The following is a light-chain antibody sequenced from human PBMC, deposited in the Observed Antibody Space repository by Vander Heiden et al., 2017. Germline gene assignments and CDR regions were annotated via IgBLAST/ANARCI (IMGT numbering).Light chain of an antibody. CDR3: QVWDSSSNHQV. Sequence: SYVLTPPLSVSVAPGETARIICGGGNIGIKTVHWSQQKPGQAPVVVIYYDSDRPSGIPERFSGSNSGNTATLTISRVEAGDEADYYCQVWDSSSNHQVFGGGTKLTVL. V-gene: IGLV3-21*04. CDR1: NIGIKT. J-gene: IGLJ3*02. CDR2: YDS.